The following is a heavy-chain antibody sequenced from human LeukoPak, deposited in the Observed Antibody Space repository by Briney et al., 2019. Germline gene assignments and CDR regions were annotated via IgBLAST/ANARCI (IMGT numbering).Heavy chain of an antibody. J-gene: IGHJ4*02. D-gene: IGHD4-17*01. CDR1: GDTISDYY. V-gene: IGHV4-34*01. Sequence: SETLSLTCTVSGDTISDYYWTWIRQPPGKRLEWIGEINHSGYTNDSPSLKSRVTMSIDTSRKQFSLNLRSVTVADTAVYYCTRMTTGHDYWGQGTLVTVSS. CDR2: INHSGYT. CDR3: TRMTTGHDY.